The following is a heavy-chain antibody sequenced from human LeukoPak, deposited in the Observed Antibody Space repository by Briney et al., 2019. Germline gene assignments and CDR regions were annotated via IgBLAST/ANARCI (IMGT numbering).Heavy chain of an antibody. D-gene: IGHD3-10*01. V-gene: IGHV3-23*01. CDR3: AKGVYGSGGGYFDY. Sequence: PGGSLRLSCAASGFTFSSYAMSWVRQAPGKGLEWVSAISGSGGSTYYADSVKGRFTISRDNSKSTLYLQVNSLRAEDTAVYHCAKGVYGSGGGYFDYWGQGTLVTVSS. J-gene: IGHJ4*02. CDR2: ISGSGGST. CDR1: GFTFSSYA.